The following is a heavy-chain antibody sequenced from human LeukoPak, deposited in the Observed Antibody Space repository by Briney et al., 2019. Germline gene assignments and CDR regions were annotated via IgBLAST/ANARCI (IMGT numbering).Heavy chain of an antibody. Sequence: SETLSLTCTVSGGSISSSNYYWGWIRQPPGKGLEWIGNIYYGGSSYYNPSLQSRVTISLDTSKNQFSLKLSSVTAADTAVYYCARRGGYSDYWGQGTLVTVSS. CDR1: GGSISSSNYY. J-gene: IGHJ4*02. V-gene: IGHV4-39*07. D-gene: IGHD2-15*01. CDR2: IYYGGSS. CDR3: ARRGGYSDY.